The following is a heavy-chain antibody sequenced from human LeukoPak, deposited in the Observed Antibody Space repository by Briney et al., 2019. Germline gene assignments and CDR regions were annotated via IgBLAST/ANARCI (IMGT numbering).Heavy chain of an antibody. CDR2: ISYDGSNK. V-gene: IGHV3-30*19. Sequence: PGGSLRLSCAASGFTFSSYGMRWVRQAPGKGLEWVAVISYDGSNKYYADSVKGRFTISRDNSKNTLYLQMNSLRAEDTAVYYCASPSEYSSSSYYFDYWGQGTLVTVSS. CDR1: GFTFSSYG. J-gene: IGHJ4*02. CDR3: ASPSEYSSSSYYFDY. D-gene: IGHD6-6*01.